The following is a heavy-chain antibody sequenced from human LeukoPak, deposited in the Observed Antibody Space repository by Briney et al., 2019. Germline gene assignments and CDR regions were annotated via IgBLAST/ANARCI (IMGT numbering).Heavy chain of an antibody. CDR1: GSTFTFYA. Sequence: GGSLRLSCAASGSTFTFYAMSWVRQAPGKGLEWVSAISGSGGSTYYADSVKGRFTISRDNSKNTLYLQMNSLRAEDTAVYYCAKEIPQWLVHYFDYWGQGTLVTVSS. J-gene: IGHJ4*02. CDR3: AKEIPQWLVHYFDY. V-gene: IGHV3-23*01. CDR2: ISGSGGST. D-gene: IGHD6-19*01.